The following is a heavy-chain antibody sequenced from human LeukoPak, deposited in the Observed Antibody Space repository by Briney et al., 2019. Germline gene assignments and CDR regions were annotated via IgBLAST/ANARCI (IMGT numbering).Heavy chain of an antibody. Sequence: QAGASLRLSCAPSGFPFCVHGKLCLPHAPDKGLEWGADIWYDGSKKYCAASVRGRFTISRHLSKNTLYLQLNSLNAEDTGLYYCARDDCRTTFCYASWGEGTLVAVSS. CDR3: ARDDCRTTFCYAS. J-gene: IGHJ5*02. CDR2: IWYDGSKK. D-gene: IGHD2-2*01. CDR1: GFPFCVHG. V-gene: IGHV3-33*08.